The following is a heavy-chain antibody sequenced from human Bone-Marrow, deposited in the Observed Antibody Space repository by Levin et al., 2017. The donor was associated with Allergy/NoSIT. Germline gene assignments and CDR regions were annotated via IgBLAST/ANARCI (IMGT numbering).Heavy chain of an antibody. Sequence: GESLKISCAASGFTFSSYGMHWVRQAPGKGLEWVAVISYDGSNKYYADSVKGRFTISRDNSKNTLYLQMNSLRAEDTAVYYCAKDWEDSSSPLIGAFDYWGQGTLVTVSS. J-gene: IGHJ4*02. CDR1: GFTFSSYG. CDR2: ISYDGSNK. D-gene: IGHD6-6*01. V-gene: IGHV3-30*18. CDR3: AKDWEDSSSPLIGAFDY.